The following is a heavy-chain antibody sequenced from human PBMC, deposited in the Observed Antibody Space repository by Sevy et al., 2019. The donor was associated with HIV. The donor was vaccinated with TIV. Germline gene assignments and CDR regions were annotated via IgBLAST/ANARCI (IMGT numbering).Heavy chain of an antibody. CDR1: GFTFSSYS. Sequence: GGSLRLSCAASGFTFSSYSMNWVRQAPWKGLEWVSSISSSSSYIYYADSVKGRFTISRDNAKNSLYLQMNSLRAEDTAVYYCARDLIYDFWSGSRAKNYYYYGMDVWGQGTTVTVSS. J-gene: IGHJ6*02. CDR3: ARDLIYDFWSGSRAKNYYYYGMDV. CDR2: ISSSSSYI. D-gene: IGHD3-3*01. V-gene: IGHV3-21*01.